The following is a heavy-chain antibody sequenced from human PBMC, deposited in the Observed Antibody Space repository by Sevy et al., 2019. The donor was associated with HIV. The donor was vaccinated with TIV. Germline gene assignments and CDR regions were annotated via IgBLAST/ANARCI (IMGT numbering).Heavy chain of an antibody. J-gene: IGHJ4*02. Sequence: ASVKVSCKASGYTFTSYGISWVRQAPGQGLEWMGWISAYNGNTNYAQKLQGRVTMTTDTSMSTGYMELRSLRSDDTAVYYCARDLGGYGGNSIDYWGQGTLVTVSS. CDR3: ARDLGGYGGNSIDY. CDR1: GYTFTSYG. D-gene: IGHD2-21*02. V-gene: IGHV1-18*01. CDR2: ISAYNGNT.